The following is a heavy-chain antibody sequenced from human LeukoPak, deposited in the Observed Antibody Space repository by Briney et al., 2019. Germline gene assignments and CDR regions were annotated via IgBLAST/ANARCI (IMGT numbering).Heavy chain of an antibody. CDR3: ARVSWWDGSSSTYYYYYLDV. V-gene: IGHV1-46*01. CDR2: ISPSDGTT. CDR1: GYNFASNY. J-gene: IGHJ6*03. D-gene: IGHD6-6*01. Sequence: GASVRVSCKISGYNFASNYIHWVQQAPGQGLEWMGIISPSDGTTSYAQTFQGRVTMTRDMSTATVFMELSSLRSEDTAVYYCARVSWWDGSSSTYYYYYLDVWGKGTTVTVSS.